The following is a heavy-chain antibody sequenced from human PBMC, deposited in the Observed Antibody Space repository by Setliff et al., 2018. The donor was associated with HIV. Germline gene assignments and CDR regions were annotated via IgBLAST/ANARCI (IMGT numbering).Heavy chain of an antibody. D-gene: IGHD3-22*01. J-gene: IGHJ4*02. Sequence: SETLSLTCAVYGGSFINYNWTWIRQPPGKGLEWIGEVHDSGSTNYNPSLKSRVTISVDTSKNQFSLKLTSVTAADTAFYYCARGRRGYNFRLDYWGPGTLVTSPQ. V-gene: IGHV4-34*01. CDR3: ARGRRGYNFRLDY. CDR2: VHDSGST. CDR1: GGSFINYN.